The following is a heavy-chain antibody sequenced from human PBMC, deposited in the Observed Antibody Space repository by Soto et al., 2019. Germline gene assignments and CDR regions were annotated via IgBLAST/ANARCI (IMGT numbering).Heavy chain of an antibody. D-gene: IGHD6-25*01. Sequence: SPTVPRPGGLPGDRVANIRAASHYIRQSPSRGLEWLGRTYYRSKWFTDYARSVKSRATINPDTSRNQFSLQLNSVTPEDTAVYFCAREGSQGSGFSYWGPGTLVTVYS. CDR2: TYYRSKWFT. CDR1: GDRVANIRAA. CDR3: AREGSQGSGFSY. V-gene: IGHV6-1*01. J-gene: IGHJ4*02.